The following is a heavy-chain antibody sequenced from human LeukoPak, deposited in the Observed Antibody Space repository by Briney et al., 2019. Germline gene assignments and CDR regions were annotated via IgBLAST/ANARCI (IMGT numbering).Heavy chain of an antibody. D-gene: IGHD6-13*01. CDR3: ARYSSSWYY. CDR1: GYRFTNYW. Sequence: GESLKISCKGSGYRFTNYWIAWVRQLPGKGLEWMGIIYPGDSDTRYSPSFQGQVTISADKSISTAYLQWSSLKASDTAMYYCARYSSSWYYWGQGTLVTVSS. J-gene: IGHJ4*02. CDR2: IYPGDSDT. V-gene: IGHV5-51*01.